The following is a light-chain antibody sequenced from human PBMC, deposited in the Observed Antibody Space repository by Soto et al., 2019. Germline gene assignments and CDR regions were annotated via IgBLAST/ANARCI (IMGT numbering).Light chain of an antibody. CDR1: SSDVGGYNY. J-gene: IGLJ2*01. Sequence: QSALTQPVSVSGSPGQSITISCTGTSSDVGGYNYVSWYQQQPGKAPKLMIYDVNNRPSGVSNRFSGSKSGNTASLTISGLQAEDEADYYCSSYTSSSTLVVFGGGTKLTVL. V-gene: IGLV2-14*01. CDR3: SSYTSSSTLVV. CDR2: DVN.